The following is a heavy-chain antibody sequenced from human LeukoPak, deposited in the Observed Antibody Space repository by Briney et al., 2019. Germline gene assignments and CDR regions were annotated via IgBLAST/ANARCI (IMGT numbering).Heavy chain of an antibody. CDR1: GFTFGDYA. J-gene: IGHJ5*02. V-gene: IGHV3-49*03. CDR2: IRSKAYGGTT. D-gene: IGHD1-26*01. Sequence: GGSLRLSCTASGFTFGDYAMSWFRQAPGKGLEWVGFIRSKAYGGTTEYAASVKGRFTISRDDSRSIAYLQMNSLKTEDTAVYYCTRGRLGLLGNWFDPWGQGTLVTVSS. CDR3: TRGRLGLLGNWFDP.